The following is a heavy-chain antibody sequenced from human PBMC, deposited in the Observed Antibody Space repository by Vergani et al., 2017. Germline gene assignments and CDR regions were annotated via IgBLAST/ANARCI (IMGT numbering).Heavy chain of an antibody. D-gene: IGHD6-13*01. V-gene: IGHV3-23*04. J-gene: IGHJ6*02. CDR1: GFTFSDFY. CDR3: AKGGIAALYGMDV. Sequence: VRLVESGGGLVNPGGSLRLSCAASGFTFSDFYMSWIRQAPGKGPEWVSAISGSGGSTYYADSVKGRFTISRDNSKNTLYLQRNSLRAEDKAVYYCAKGGIAALYGMDVWGQGTTVTVSS. CDR2: ISGSGGST.